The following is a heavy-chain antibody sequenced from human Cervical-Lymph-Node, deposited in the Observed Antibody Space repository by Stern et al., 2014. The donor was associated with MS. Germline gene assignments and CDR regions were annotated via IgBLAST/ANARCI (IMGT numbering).Heavy chain of an antibody. V-gene: IGHV1-46*01. CDR2: INPSAGRT. CDR1: GYTFTTDY. J-gene: IGHJ6*02. CDR3: ARQNYYNGMDV. D-gene: IGHD2/OR15-2a*01. Sequence: QVQLEESGPEVKKPWASVKVSCKASGYTFTTDYMHWVRQPPGQGHERMGIINPSAGRTSYAKKFQGRLTMITDNTTSTVYTVHRSLRSEDTAVYYCARQNYYNGMDVWGQGTTVIVSS.